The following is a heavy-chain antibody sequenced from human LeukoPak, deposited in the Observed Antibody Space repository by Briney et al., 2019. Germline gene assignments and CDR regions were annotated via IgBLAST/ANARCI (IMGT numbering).Heavy chain of an antibody. J-gene: IGHJ3*01. CDR1: SGSIRNSNYY. CDR2: IFYDGSS. D-gene: IGHD3-10*01. Sequence: SETLSLTCTVSSGSIRNSNYYWGWIRQPPGKGLEWIGSIFYDGSSDYNPSLKSRVTISVDTSKNHFSLKLNSVTAADTAVYYCAKPSNYYGSATDAFDFWGQGTMVTVSS. V-gene: IGHV4-39*07. CDR3: AKPSNYYGSATDAFDF.